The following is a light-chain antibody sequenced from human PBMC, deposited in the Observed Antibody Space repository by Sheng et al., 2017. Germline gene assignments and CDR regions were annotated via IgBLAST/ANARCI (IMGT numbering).Light chain of an antibody. Sequence: DIQLTQSPSFLSASVGDRVTITCRASQGINNYLAWYQQKPGKAPNLLIYAASTLQSGVPSRFSGSGSGTEFTLTISSLQPEDFATYYCQQLNSYPYTFGQGTKLE. CDR2: AAS. CDR3: QQLNSYPYT. V-gene: IGKV1-9*01. CDR1: QGINNY. J-gene: IGKJ2*01.